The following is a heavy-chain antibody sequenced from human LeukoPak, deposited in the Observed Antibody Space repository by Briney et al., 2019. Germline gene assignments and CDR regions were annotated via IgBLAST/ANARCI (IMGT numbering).Heavy chain of an antibody. CDR2: IYYSGST. CDR1: GVSISSYY. J-gene: IGHJ4*02. CDR3: ARLRRDSSSWTYYFDY. V-gene: IGHV4-59*08. D-gene: IGHD6-13*01. Sequence: SETLSLTCTVSGVSISSYYWSWIRQPPGKGLEWIGYIYYSGSTNYNPSLKSRVTISVDTSKNQFSLKLSSVTAADTAVYYCARLRRDSSSWTYYFDYWGQGTPVTVSS.